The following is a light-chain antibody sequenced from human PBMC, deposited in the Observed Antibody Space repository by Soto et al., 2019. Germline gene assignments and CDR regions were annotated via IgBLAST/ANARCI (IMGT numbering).Light chain of an antibody. J-gene: IGLJ1*01. V-gene: IGLV2-14*02. CDR3: SSYTGSSTFV. CDR2: DVN. Sequence: LTRVASVCGSPWEAINILNTRTNSDVGSFDFVSWYQQLPGKAPKLLIYDVNNRPSGVSHRFSGSKSGNTASLTISGLQAEDEADYYCSSYTGSSTFVFGTGTKVTVL. CDR1: NSDVGSFDF.